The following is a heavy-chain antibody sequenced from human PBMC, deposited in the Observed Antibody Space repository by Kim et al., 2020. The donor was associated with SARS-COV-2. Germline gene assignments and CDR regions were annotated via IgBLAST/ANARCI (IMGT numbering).Heavy chain of an antibody. J-gene: IGHJ3*02. V-gene: IGHV3-23*01. CDR3: AKSSLGYYNDAFAI. CDR2: IKGGGGAT. CDR1: GFSFGSYA. Sequence: GGSLRLSCVATGFSFGSYAMSWVRQAPGKGLEWVSFIKGGGGATFYADSVTGRFTISRDNFKNILYLQMNSLRAEDTAMYYCAKSSLGYYNDAFAIWGQG. D-gene: IGHD2-15*01.